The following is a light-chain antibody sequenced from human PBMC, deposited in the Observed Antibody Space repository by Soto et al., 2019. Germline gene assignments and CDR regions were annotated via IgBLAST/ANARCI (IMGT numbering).Light chain of an antibody. V-gene: IGKV1-5*01. CDR1: QSISSW. CDR3: QQYNRYSLT. CDR2: DAS. J-gene: IGKJ4*01. Sequence: DIQMTQSPSTLSASVGDRVTINCRASQSISSWLAWYQQKPGKAPKLLIYDASSLESWVPSRFSGSRSDTEFTLTIHNLQPDDFATYHCQQYNRYSLTFGGGTQVEIK.